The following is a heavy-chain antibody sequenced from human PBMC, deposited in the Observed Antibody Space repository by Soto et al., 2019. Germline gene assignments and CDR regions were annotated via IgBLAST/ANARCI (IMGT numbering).Heavy chain of an antibody. V-gene: IGHV4-59*01. CDR2: VYPNGNN. Sequence: PEKLCLTYTVSGVSMTPYYWTWIRHPPGKGPEWTGYVYPNGNNYYNPSLKSSVTISLDTPKNQVSLRLKSVTAADTAVYYCAREHYNCNLWGLGPRVSV. CDR1: GVSMTPYY. CDR3: AREHYNCNL. J-gene: IGHJ4*02. D-gene: IGHD1-20*01.